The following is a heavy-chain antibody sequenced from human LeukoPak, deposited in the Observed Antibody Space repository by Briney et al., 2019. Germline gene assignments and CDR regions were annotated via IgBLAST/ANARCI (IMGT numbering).Heavy chain of an antibody. J-gene: IGHJ4*02. CDR1: GFTFSSYA. D-gene: IGHD4-17*01. CDR3: AREFGTVTTGFDY. Sequence: GGSLRLSCAASGFTFSSYAMHWVRQAPGKGLEWVAVISYDGSNKYYADSVKGRFTISRDNSKNTLYLQMNSLRAEDTAVYYCAREFGTVTTGFDYWGQGTLVTVSS. V-gene: IGHV3-30*04. CDR2: ISYDGSNK.